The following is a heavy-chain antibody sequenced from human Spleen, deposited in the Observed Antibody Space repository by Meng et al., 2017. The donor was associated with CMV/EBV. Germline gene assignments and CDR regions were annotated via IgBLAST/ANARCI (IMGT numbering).Heavy chain of an antibody. Sequence: GGSLRLSCAASGFTFSSYSMNWVRQAPGKGLEWVANIKQDGSEKYYVDSVKGRFTISRDNAKNSLYLQMNSLRAEDTAVYYCAREGISWGNGYYYGMDVWGQGTTVTVSS. D-gene: IGHD1-14*01. CDR3: AREGISWGNGYYYGMDV. J-gene: IGHJ6*02. CDR1: GFTFSSYS. CDR2: IKQDGSEK. V-gene: IGHV3-7*01.